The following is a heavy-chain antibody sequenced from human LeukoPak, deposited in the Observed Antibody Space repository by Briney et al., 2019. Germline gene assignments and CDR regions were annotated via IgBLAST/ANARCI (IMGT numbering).Heavy chain of an antibody. D-gene: IGHD1-1*01. V-gene: IGHV3-33*01. CDR1: GFTFSRYG. CDR3: ARDFRGRPRDDSYFDY. Sequence: GGSLRLSCAASGFTFSRYGMHWVRQAPGKGLEWVAVIWYDGSNIHYADSVKGRFTMSRDNSKNTLYLQMNSLRAEDTAVYYCARDFRGRPRDDSYFDYWGQGTLVTVSS. CDR2: IWYDGSNI. J-gene: IGHJ4*02.